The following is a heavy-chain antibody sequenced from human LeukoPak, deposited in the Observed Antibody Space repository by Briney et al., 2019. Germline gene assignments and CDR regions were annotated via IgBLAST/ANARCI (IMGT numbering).Heavy chain of an antibody. D-gene: IGHD3-22*01. CDR2: LYSRGNT. CDR1: GFRVSSYY. J-gene: IGHJ3*01. V-gene: IGHV3-53*01. CDR3: ARDHDSSGYDAFDL. Sequence: PGGSLRLSCAASGFRVSSYYMNWVRQAPGRGLEWVSVLYSRGNTHYGGSVKGRFTISRDDYSNELFLQMNSLRVEDTAVYYCARDHDSSGYDAFDLWGQGTMVTVSS.